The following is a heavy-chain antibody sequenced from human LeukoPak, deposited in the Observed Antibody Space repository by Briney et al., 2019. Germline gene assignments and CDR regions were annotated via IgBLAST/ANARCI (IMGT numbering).Heavy chain of an antibody. J-gene: IGHJ6*02. V-gene: IGHV1-69*05. CDR3: AREGVNRYYGMDV. CDR2: IIPIFGTA. Sequence: SVKVSCKASGGTFSSYAISWVRQAPGQGLEWMGGIIPIFGTANYAQKFQGRVTITTDESTSTAYMELSSLRSEDTAVYYCAREGVNRYYGMDVWGQGTTVTVSS. CDR1: GGTFSSYA. D-gene: IGHD1-14*01.